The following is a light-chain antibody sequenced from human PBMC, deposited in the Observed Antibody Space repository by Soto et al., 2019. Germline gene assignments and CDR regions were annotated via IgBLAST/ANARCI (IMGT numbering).Light chain of an antibody. CDR2: DAS. CDR3: QQRSNWPIT. CDR1: QSVSSY. V-gene: IGKV3-11*01. J-gene: IGKJ5*01. Sequence: EIVLTQSPATLSLSPGERATLSCRASQSVSSYLAWYPQKPCQAPRLLIYDASNRATGIPGRFSGSGSGTVFTLTISSLEPEDLAVYYCQQRSNWPITFGQGKRLEIK.